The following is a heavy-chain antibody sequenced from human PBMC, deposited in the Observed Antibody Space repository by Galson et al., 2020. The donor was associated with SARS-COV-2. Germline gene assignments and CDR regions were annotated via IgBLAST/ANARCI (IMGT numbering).Heavy chain of an antibody. Sequence: GGSLRLSCAASGFTFSTYWMHWVRQAPGKGLVWVSRVNSGGSSTTYADSVKGRFTISRDNAKNTLYLQMNSLRAEDTAVYYCARDPVSTSWFRAGYFDYWGQGTLVTVSS. CDR2: VNSGGSST. CDR3: ARDPVSTSWFRAGYFDY. CDR1: GFTFSTYW. J-gene: IGHJ4*02. D-gene: IGHD6-13*01. V-gene: IGHV3-74*01.